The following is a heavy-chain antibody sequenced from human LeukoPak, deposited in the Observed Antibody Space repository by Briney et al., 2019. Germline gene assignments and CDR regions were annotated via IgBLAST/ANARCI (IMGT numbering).Heavy chain of an antibody. D-gene: IGHD6-19*01. Sequence: GGSLRLSCAVSGFIFRNYWMSWIRQAPGKGLGWVATIKDDGSGKYYVESVRDRFSISRDNAENSLYLQMNSLGAEDTAVYYCARVFGNGSFERDYWGQGTLVTVS. CDR3: ARVFGNGSFERDY. CDR1: GFIFRNYW. CDR2: IKDDGSGK. V-gene: IGHV3-7*03. J-gene: IGHJ4*02.